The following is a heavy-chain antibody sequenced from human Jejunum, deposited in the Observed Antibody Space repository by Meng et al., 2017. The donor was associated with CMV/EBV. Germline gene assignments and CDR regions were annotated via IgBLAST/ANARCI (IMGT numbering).Heavy chain of an antibody. D-gene: IGHD2-21*02. J-gene: IGHJ6*02. CDR1: GYTFTANH. Sequence: SCKASGYTFTANHLHWVRQAPGQGLEWMGWLTPKTGGTFYAQKFQGRVTMTGDTSMSTAYMELRRLTADDTAVYYCARHGDYLDVWGQGTTVTVSS. V-gene: IGHV1-2*02. CDR2: LTPKTGGT. CDR3: ARHGDYLDV.